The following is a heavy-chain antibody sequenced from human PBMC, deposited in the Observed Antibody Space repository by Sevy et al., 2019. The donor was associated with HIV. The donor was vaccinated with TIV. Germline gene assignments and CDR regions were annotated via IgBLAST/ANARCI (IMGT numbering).Heavy chain of an antibody. CDR3: AREFVSSSGEYYYYYGMDV. D-gene: IGHD6-6*01. CDR2: ISPVDDT. J-gene: IGHJ6*02. Sequence: GGSLRLSCAASGFTFTDYDMHWVRQGSGRGLEWVSGISPVDDTNYPDSLKGRFTISRENAKKSLFLQINSLRAEDTAVYYCAREFVSSSGEYYYYYGMDVWGQGTTVTVSS. CDR1: GFTFTDYD. V-gene: IGHV3-13*01.